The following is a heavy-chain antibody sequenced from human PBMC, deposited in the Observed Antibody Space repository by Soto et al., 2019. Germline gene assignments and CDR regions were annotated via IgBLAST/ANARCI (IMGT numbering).Heavy chain of an antibody. V-gene: IGHV5-51*01. Sequence: GESLKISCKGSGYSFTSYWIGWVRQMPGKGLEWMGIIYPGDSDTRYSPSSQGQVTISADKSISTAYLQWSSLKASDSGMYYCARSGRDVLLPAAIRRDYYYYGMDVWGQGTTVTVSS. CDR2: IYPGDSDT. CDR1: GYSFTSYW. J-gene: IGHJ6*02. CDR3: ARSGRDVLLPAAIRRDYYYYGMDV. D-gene: IGHD2-2*02.